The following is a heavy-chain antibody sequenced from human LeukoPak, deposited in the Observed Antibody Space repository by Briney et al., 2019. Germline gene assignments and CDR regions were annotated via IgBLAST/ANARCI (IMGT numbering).Heavy chain of an antibody. J-gene: IGHJ5*02. Sequence: PSETLSLTCTVSGGSISSSSYYWGWIRQPPGKGLEWIGSIYYSGSTYYNPSLKSRVTISVDTSKNQFSLKLSSVTAADTAVYYCARGAWSSSWYPSVHRYNWFDPWGQGTLVTASS. V-gene: IGHV4-39*07. CDR3: ARGAWSSSWYPSVHRYNWFDP. CDR2: IYYSGST. D-gene: IGHD6-13*01. CDR1: GGSISSSSYY.